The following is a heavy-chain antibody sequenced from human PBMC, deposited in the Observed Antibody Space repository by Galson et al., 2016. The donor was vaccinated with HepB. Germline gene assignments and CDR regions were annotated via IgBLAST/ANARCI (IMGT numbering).Heavy chain of an antibody. CDR1: GFTFTNAW. CDR2: IKSKTDGETT. D-gene: IGHD2-15*01. Sequence: SLRLSCAASGFTFTNAWMNWVRQAPGKGLEWVGRIKSKTDGETTDYAAPVKGRFTISRDDLKDTMYLQMNSLKTEDTAVYYCTALNIAVGGSATRGYWGQGTLVTVPS. V-gene: IGHV3-15*07. CDR3: TALNIAVGGSATRGY. J-gene: IGHJ4*02.